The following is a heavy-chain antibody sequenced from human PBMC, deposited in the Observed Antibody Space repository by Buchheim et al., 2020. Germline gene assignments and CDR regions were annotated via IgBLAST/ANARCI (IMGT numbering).Heavy chain of an antibody. CDR2: ISYDGSNK. CDR1: GFTFSSYG. Sequence: QVQLVESGGGVVQPGRSLRLSCAASGFTFSSYGMHWVRQAPGKGLEWVAVISYDGSNKYYADSVKGRFTISRDNSKNTLYLQMNSLRAEDTAVYYCAKGGQITMIVAAPMYWGQGTL. V-gene: IGHV3-30*18. D-gene: IGHD3-22*01. J-gene: IGHJ4*02. CDR3: AKGGQITMIVAAPMY.